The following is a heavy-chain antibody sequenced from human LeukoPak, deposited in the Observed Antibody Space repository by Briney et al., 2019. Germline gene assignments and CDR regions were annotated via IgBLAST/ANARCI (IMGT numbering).Heavy chain of an antibody. CDR3: ARDGHTDYGDYSFLFDY. D-gene: IGHD4-17*01. V-gene: IGHV3-33*01. CDR2: IWYDGSNK. CDR1: GFTFSSYG. Sequence: GRSLRLSCAASGFTFSSYGMPWVRQAPGKGLEWVAVIWYDGSNKYYADSVKGRFTISRDNSKNTLYLQMNSLRAEDTAVYYCARDGHTDYGDYSFLFDYWGQGTLVTVSS. J-gene: IGHJ4*02.